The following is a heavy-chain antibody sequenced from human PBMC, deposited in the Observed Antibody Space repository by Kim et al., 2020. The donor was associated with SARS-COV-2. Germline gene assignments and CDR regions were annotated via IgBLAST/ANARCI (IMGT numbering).Heavy chain of an antibody. CDR2: ISYDGSNK. J-gene: IGHJ3*02. V-gene: IGHV3-30*18. Sequence: LSLTCAASGFTFSSYGMHWVRQAPGKGLEWVAVISYDGSNKYYADSVKGRFTISRDNSKNTLYLQMNSLRAEDTAVYYCAKGVDSDAFDIWGQGTMVTVSS. CDR3: AKGVDSDAFDI. CDR1: GFTFSSYG. D-gene: IGHD2-2*01.